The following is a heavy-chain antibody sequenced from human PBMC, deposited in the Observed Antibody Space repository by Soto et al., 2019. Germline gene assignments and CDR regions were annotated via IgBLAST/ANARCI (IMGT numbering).Heavy chain of an antibody. D-gene: IGHD4-17*01. J-gene: IGHJ6*02. CDR2: ISYSGST. V-gene: IGHV4-61*01. CDR3: AREPTTVTNYYHYALDV. CDR1: GGSVSSGSYY. Sequence: QVQLQESGPGLVKPSETLSLTCTVSGGSVSSGSYYWSWIRQPPGKGLEWIGYISYSGSTNYNPSLKSRVTISLDTSKNQFSLKLSSVTAADTAVYYCAREPTTVTNYYHYALDVWGQGTTVTVSS.